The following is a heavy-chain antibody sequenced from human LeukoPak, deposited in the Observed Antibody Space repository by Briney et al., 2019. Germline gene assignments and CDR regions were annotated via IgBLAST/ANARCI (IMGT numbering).Heavy chain of an antibody. CDR1: GYTFTIYY. D-gene: IGHD3-22*01. CDR2: INPGDGGT. CDR3: ARGADDSSGFDPAEYFLH. J-gene: IGHJ1*01. Sequence: ASVKVSCKASGYTFTIYYMHWVRQAPGQGLEWVGVINPGDGGTYYAENFQGRVTMTKDTSTSTVYMELSSLRSEDTAFYYCARGADDSSGFDPAEYFLHWGQGTLVTVSS. V-gene: IGHV1-46*01.